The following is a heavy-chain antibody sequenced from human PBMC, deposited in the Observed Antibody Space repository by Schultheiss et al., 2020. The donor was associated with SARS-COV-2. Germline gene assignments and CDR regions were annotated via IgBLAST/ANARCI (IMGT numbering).Heavy chain of an antibody. D-gene: IGHD2-2*02. CDR2: ISGSGGST. CDR3: TKEGVIPSAIQGFDY. CDR1: GFTFSSYA. V-gene: IGHV3-64*04. J-gene: IGHJ4*02. Sequence: GGSLRLSCSASGFTFSSYAMHWVRQAPGKGLEYVSAISGSGGSTYYADSMKGRFTISRDNSKDTLYLHMNSLRAEDTAVYHCTKEGVIPSAIQGFDYWGQGALVTVSS.